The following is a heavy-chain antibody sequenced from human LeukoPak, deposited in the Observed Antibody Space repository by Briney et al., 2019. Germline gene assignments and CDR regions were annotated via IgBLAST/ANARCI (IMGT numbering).Heavy chain of an antibody. D-gene: IGHD6-13*01. CDR2: INHSGST. Sequence: KPSETLSLTCAVYGGSFSGYYWSWIRQPPGKGLEWIGEINHSGSTNYNPSLKSRVTISVDTSKNKFSLKLSSVTAADTAVYYCARVMQQQLGGPYYYYYYYMDVWGKGTTVTVSS. V-gene: IGHV4-34*01. CDR1: GGSFSGYY. J-gene: IGHJ6*03. CDR3: ARVMQQQLGGPYYYYYYYMDV.